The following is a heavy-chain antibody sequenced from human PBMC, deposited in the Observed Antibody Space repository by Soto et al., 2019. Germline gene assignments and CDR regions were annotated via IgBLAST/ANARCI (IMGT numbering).Heavy chain of an antibody. CDR2: IKQDGSEK. CDR3: ARDSTAYYDKAFDI. D-gene: IGHD3-22*01. CDR1: EFTFSSYW. V-gene: IGHV3-7*01. J-gene: IGHJ3*02. Sequence: PGGSLRLSCAASEFTFSSYWMSWVRQAPGKGLEWVANIKQDGSEKYYVDSVKGRFTISRDNAKNSLYLQMNSLRAEDTAVYYSARDSTAYYDKAFDIWGQGTMVTVSS.